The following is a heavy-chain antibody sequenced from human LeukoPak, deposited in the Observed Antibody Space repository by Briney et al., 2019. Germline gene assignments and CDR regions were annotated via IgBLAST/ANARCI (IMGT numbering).Heavy chain of an antibody. J-gene: IGHJ4*02. V-gene: IGHV1-2*02. CDR2: INPNSGDT. D-gene: IGHD6-19*01. Sequence: GASVKVSCKASGYTFTGYYMHWVRQAPGQGLEWMGWINPNSGDTNYAQKFQGRVTMTRDTSTSTVYMEMSRLTSDDTAVYYCASGRGIAVAGPAFDSWGQGTLVTVSS. CDR3: ASGRGIAVAGPAFDS. CDR1: GYTFTGYY.